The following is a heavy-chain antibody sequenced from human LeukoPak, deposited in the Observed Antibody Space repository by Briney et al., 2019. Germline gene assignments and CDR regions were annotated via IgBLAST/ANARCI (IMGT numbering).Heavy chain of an antibody. V-gene: IGHV3-23*01. CDR1: GFTVSSNY. J-gene: IGHJ5*01. D-gene: IGHD6-13*01. CDR3: AKTYSSSRAGVDS. Sequence: GGSLRLSCAASGFTVSSNYMSWVRQAPGKGLEWVSGISGSGGATYYADFVKGRFTMSRDNSKSMLYLQMNSLRAEDTAVYYCAKTYSSSRAGVDSWGQGTLVTVSS. CDR2: ISGSGGAT.